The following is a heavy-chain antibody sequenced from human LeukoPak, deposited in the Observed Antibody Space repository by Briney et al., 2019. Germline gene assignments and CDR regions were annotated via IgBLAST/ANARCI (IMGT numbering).Heavy chain of an antibody. V-gene: IGHV3-30-3*01. CDR3: VREPGPGYFDY. D-gene: IGHD6-13*01. CDR2: IPQDGSDR. Sequence: PGRSLRLSCAVSGLTFSSHAMHWVHQAPGKGLEWVAVIPQDGSDRHYTDSVKGRFTISRDNSRNTLYLQMNGLRAEDTAVYYCVREPGPGYFDYWGQGTLVTVSS. J-gene: IGHJ4*02. CDR1: GLTFSSHA.